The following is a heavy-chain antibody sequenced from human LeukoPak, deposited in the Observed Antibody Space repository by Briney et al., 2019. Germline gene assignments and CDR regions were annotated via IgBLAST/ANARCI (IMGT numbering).Heavy chain of an antibody. V-gene: IGHV4-30-4*01. J-gene: IGHJ6*02. Sequence: SQTLSLTCTVSGGSISSGDYYWSWLRQPPGKGLEWIGYIYYSGSTYYNPSLKSRVTISVDTSKNQFSLKLSSVTAADTAVYYCARSIIVVVPAAPSYYYYGMDVWGQGTTVTVSS. CDR3: ARSIIVVVPAAPSYYYYGMDV. CDR1: GGSISSGDYY. D-gene: IGHD2-2*01. CDR2: IYYSGST.